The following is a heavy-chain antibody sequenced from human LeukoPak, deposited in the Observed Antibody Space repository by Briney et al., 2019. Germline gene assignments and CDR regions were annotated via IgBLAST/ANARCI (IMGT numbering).Heavy chain of an antibody. D-gene: IGHD3-10*01. J-gene: IGHJ3*02. CDR3: ARVPVKFRYAFDI. Sequence: GGSLRLSCAASGFTFSSYWMSWVRQAPGKGLEWVANIKQDGSEKYYVDSVKGRFTISRDNAKNSLYLQMNSLRAEDTAVYYCARVPVKFRYAFDIWGQGTMVTVSS. V-gene: IGHV3-7*03. CDR1: GFTFSSYW. CDR2: IKQDGSEK.